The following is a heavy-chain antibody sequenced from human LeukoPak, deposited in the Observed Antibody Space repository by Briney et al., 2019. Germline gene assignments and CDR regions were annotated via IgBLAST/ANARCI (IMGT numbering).Heavy chain of an antibody. CDR2: INPSGGTT. Sequence: ASVKVSCKASGYTFTSYYMHWVRQAPGQGLEWMGIINPSGGTTNYAQKFQGRVTMTRDTSTSTVYMELSSLRSEDTAVYYCARFAVHRRIAVAGQFGLDYWGQGTLVTVSS. V-gene: IGHV1-46*01. CDR1: GYTFTSYY. CDR3: ARFAVHRRIAVAGQFGLDY. J-gene: IGHJ4*02. D-gene: IGHD6-19*01.